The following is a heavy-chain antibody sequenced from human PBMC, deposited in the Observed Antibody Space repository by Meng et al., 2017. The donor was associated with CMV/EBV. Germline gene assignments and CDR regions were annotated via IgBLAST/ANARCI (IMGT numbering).Heavy chain of an antibody. V-gene: IGHV4-61*01. CDR1: GGSVSNGSYN. J-gene: IGHJ6*02. D-gene: IGHD1-1*01. CDR2: IYYSGST. Sequence: GSLRLSCTVSGGSVSNGSYNWSWIRQPPGKGLEWIGYIYYSGSTNYNPSLKSRVTISVDTSKNQFSLKLSSVTAADTAVYYCARDLGQNWREDYGMDVWGQGTTVTVSS. CDR3: ARDLGQNWREDYGMDV.